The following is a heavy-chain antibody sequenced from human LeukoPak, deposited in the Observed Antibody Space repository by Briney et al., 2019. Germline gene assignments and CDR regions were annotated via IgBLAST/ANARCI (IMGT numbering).Heavy chain of an antibody. CDR1: GFTFSNYA. CDR3: AGESEYHFAH. D-gene: IGHD1-14*01. J-gene: IGHJ4*02. Sequence: GRSLRLSCAASGFTFSNYAMQWVRQAPGKGLEWVTIISYDGSAKYYADSVEGRFTISRDNSKNTLYLQMNSLRAEDTAVYYCAGESEYHFAHWGQGTLVTVSS. V-gene: IGHV3-30*04. CDR2: ISYDGSAK.